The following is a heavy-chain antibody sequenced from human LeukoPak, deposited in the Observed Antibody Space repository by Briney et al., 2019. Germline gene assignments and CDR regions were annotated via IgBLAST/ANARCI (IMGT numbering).Heavy chain of an antibody. J-gene: IGHJ3*02. Sequence: GSLRLSCAASGLTFDDYAMHWVRQAPGKGLERIGNIFYSGGTYYSPSLKSRVTISLDTSRNQFSLKLNSVTAADTAVYYCAKSNGYGLVDIWGQGTMVTVSS. CDR3: AKSNGYGLVDI. V-gene: IGHV4-38-2*01. CDR2: IFYSGGT. CDR1: GLTFDDYA. D-gene: IGHD3-10*01.